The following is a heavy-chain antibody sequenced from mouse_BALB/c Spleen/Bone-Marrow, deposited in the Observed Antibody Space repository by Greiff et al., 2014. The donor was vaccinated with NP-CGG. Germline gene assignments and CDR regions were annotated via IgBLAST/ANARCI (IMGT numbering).Heavy chain of an antibody. J-gene: IGHJ4*01. CDR2: IYPGDGDT. CDR3: ARGVHIDY. V-gene: IGHV1-80*01. CDR1: GYAFSSYW. Sequence: QVQLQQSGAELVRPGSSVKLSCKASGYAFSSYWMNWVKQRPGQGLEWIGQIYPGDGDTNYNGKFKGKATLTADKSSSTAYMHLSSSAADDSAVYVSARGVHIDYWGQGTSVTVSS. D-gene: IGHD6-1*01.